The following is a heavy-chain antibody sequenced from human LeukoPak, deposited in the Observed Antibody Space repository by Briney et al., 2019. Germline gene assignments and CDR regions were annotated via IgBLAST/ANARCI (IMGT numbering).Heavy chain of an antibody. J-gene: IGHJ4*02. Sequence: GGSLRLSCAASGFTVSGNYMSWVRQAPGKGPEWVSVIYSGGSTYYADSVKGRFTISRDNSKNTLYLQMNSLRAEDTAVYYCARAVGGSARYFDYWGQGTLVTVSS. CDR2: IYSGGST. CDR1: GFTVSGNY. D-gene: IGHD3-16*01. V-gene: IGHV3-66*02. CDR3: ARAVGGSARYFDY.